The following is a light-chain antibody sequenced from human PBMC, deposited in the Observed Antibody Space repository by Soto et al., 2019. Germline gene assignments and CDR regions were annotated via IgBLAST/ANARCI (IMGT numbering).Light chain of an antibody. CDR2: FAS. J-gene: IGKJ4*01. Sequence: EIVMTQSPATLSVSTGEKATLSGRASQTVSNKLALYQQKPGQATRLLIYFASTRATGIPARFSGSGSGTECTLTISSLQSEDFAVYYCQQYNQWPLTFGGGTKAETK. CDR3: QQYNQWPLT. CDR1: QTVSNK. V-gene: IGKV3-15*01.